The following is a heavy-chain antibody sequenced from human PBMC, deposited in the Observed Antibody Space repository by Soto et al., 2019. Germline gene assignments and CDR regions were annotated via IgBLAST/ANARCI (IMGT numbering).Heavy chain of an antibody. CDR3: ASSSTQAFDI. J-gene: IGHJ3*02. CDR1: GFTFSSYS. V-gene: IGHV3-21*01. CDR2: ISSSSSYI. Sequence: EVQLVESGGGLVKPGGSLRLSCAASGFTFSSYSMNWVRQAPGKGLEWVSSISSSSSYIYYADSVKGRFTISRDNAENSLYLQMNSLRAGDTAVYYCASSSTQAFDIWGQGTMVAVSS.